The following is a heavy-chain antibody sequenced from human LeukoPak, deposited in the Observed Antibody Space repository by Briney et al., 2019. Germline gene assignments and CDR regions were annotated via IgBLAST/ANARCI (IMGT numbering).Heavy chain of an antibody. V-gene: IGHV3-23*01. CDR3: AKGGAATMRDGYNYYYYYMEV. CDR2: ISGSGGHT. Sequence: PGGSLRLSCAASGITFSSHAMSWVRQAPGKGLEWVSLISGSGGHTYYGDSVKGRFTISRDNSTNRLYLQMNSLRPEDTAGYYCAKGGAATMRDGYNYYYYYMEVWGRGTTVTVSS. CDR1: GITFSSHA. D-gene: IGHD5-24*01. J-gene: IGHJ6*03.